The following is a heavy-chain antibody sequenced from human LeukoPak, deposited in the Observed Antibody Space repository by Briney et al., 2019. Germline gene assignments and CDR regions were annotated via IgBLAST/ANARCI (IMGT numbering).Heavy chain of an antibody. D-gene: IGHD4-11*01. CDR2: IYWDDDK. CDR1: VFSLSTSGVG. Sequence: SGPTLVKPTQTLTLTCTFSVFSLSTSGVGVGWTRQPPGKALEWLALIYWDDDKRYSPSLKSRLTITKDTSKNQVVLTMTNMDPVDTATYYCAHKGSNDAFDIWGQGTMVTVSS. V-gene: IGHV2-5*02. CDR3: AHKGSNDAFDI. J-gene: IGHJ3*02.